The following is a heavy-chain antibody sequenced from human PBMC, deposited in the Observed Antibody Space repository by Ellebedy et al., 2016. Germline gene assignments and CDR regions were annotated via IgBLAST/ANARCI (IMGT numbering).Heavy chain of an antibody. CDR1: GFTFSSFS. D-gene: IGHD6-13*01. CDR2: ISGSGGST. V-gene: IGHV3-23*01. CDR3: AKGSIASAATCPDH. J-gene: IGHJ4*02. Sequence: GGSLRLSCAASGFTFSSFSMSWVRQAPGKGLKWVSVISGSGGSTYYADSVKGRFTISRDNSKNTLYLQMYSLRAEDTAVYSCAKGSIASAATCPDHWGQGTLVTISS.